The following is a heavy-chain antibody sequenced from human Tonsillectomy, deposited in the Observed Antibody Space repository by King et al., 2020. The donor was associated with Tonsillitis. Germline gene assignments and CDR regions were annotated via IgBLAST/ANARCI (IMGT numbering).Heavy chain of an antibody. J-gene: IGHJ2*01. CDR2: IKQDGSEK. CDR1: GFTFSSYW. CDR3: AGDGTYYDFWSGYSNDWYFDL. Sequence: VQLVESGGGLVQPGGSLRLSCAASGFTFSSYWMSWVRQAPGKGLEWVANIKQDGSEKYYVDSVKGRFTISRDNAKNSLYLQMNSLRAEDTAVYYCAGDGTYYDFWSGYSNDWYFDLWGRGTLVTVSS. D-gene: IGHD3-3*01. V-gene: IGHV3-7*01.